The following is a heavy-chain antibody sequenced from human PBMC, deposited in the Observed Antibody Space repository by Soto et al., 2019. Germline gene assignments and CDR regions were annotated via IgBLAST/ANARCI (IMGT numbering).Heavy chain of an antibody. CDR1: GDSVSSNSAA. V-gene: IGHV6-1*01. CDR3: ARDQLLFTVTTHGYGMDV. CDR2: TYYRSKWYN. D-gene: IGHD4-17*01. J-gene: IGHJ6*02. Sequence: PSQTLSLTCAISGDSVSSNSAAWNWIRQSPSRGLAWLGRTYYRSKWYNDYAVSVKSRITINPDTSKNQFSLQLNSVTPEDTAVYYCARDQLLFTVTTHGYGMDVWGQGTTVTVSS.